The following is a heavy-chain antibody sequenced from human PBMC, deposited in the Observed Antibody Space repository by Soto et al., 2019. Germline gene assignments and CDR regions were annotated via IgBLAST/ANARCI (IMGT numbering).Heavy chain of an antibody. CDR1: GGSFTSNDW. CDR2: INRTGGT. Sequence: PSETLSLTCSVSGGSFTSNDWWSWVRQPPGQGLEWIREINRTGGTNYNQSLKSRFTISLDKSENTFSLKVTTLTAADTAVYYCASRDPGTSVDYWGQGTLVTVSS. CDR3: ASRDPGTSVDY. D-gene: IGHD1-7*01. J-gene: IGHJ4*02. V-gene: IGHV4-4*02.